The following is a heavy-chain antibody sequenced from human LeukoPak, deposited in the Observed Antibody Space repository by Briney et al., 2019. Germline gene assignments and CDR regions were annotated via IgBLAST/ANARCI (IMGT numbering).Heavy chain of an antibody. CDR3: ARGRLNDFWSGYTLFDY. D-gene: IGHD3-3*01. Sequence: PSETLSLTCAVYGGSFSGYYWSWIRQPPGKGLEWIGEINHSGSTNYNPSLKSRVTISVDTSKNQFSLKLSSVTAADTAVYYCARGRLNDFWSGYTLFDYWGQGTLVTVSS. V-gene: IGHV4-34*01. CDR2: INHSGST. J-gene: IGHJ4*02. CDR1: GGSFSGYY.